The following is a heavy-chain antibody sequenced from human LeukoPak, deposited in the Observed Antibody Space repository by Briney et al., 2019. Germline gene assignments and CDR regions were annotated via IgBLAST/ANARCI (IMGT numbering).Heavy chain of an antibody. CDR1: GFTFSSYA. D-gene: IGHD6-13*01. V-gene: IGHV3-30*02. Sequence: PGGSLRLSCAASGFTFSSYAIHWVRLAPGKGLEWVSFIRYDGSNEYYADSVKGRFAISRDNSKNTAYLQMNSLRGEDTAVYYCAKGRSSTSSLNALDIWDQGTLVTVSS. J-gene: IGHJ3*02. CDR2: IRYDGSNE. CDR3: AKGRSSTSSLNALDI.